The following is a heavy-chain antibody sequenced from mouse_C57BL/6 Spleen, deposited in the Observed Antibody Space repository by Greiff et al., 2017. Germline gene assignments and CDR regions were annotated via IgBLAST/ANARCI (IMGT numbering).Heavy chain of an antibody. CDR2: IYPGDGDT. J-gene: IGHJ4*01. V-gene: IGHV1-80*01. CDR3: AREKVTFYAMDY. CDR1: GYAFSSYW. Sequence: QVQLQQSGAELVKPGASVKISCKASGYAFSSYWMNWVKQRPGKGLEWIGHIYPGDGDTNYNGKFKGKATLTVDKSSSTAYMQLSSLTSEDSAVYFCAREKVTFYAMDYWGQGTSVTVSS.